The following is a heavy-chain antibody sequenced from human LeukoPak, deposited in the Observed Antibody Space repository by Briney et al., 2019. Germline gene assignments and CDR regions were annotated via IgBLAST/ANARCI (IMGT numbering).Heavy chain of an antibody. V-gene: IGHV4-39*02. CDR2: IYYSGST. J-gene: IGHJ4*02. Sequence: TTSETLSLTCTVSGGSISSSSYYWGWIRQPPGKGLEWIGSIYYSGSTYYNPSLQSRVTISVDTSKNQFSLKLSSVTAADTAVYYCAIDVGATFDYWGQGTLVTVSS. D-gene: IGHD1-26*01. CDR1: GGSISSSSYY. CDR3: AIDVGATFDY.